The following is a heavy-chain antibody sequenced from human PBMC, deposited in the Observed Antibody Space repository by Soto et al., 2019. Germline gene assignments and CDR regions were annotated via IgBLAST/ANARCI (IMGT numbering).Heavy chain of an antibody. J-gene: IGHJ6*02. CDR1: GDTFSSYA. V-gene: IGHV1-69*13. CDR3: ARDPLSSFAMDV. Sequence: SVKVSCKASGDTFSSYAISWVRQAPGKGLEWMGKIIHTFGRTNYAQKFQGRLTISADDSTSTAYMELSSLLYEDTTVYYCARDPLSSFAMDVWGQGTTVTVSS. D-gene: IGHD3-10*02. CDR2: IIHTFGRT.